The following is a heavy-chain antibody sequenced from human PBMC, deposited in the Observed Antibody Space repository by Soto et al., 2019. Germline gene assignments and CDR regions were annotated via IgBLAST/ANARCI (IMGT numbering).Heavy chain of an antibody. Sequence: QVQLVQSGAEVKKPGASEKVSYKASGYTFTSYCISWVRQAPGQGLEWRGWISAYNGNTNYAQKLQGRVTMTTDTSTSTAYMELRSLRSDDTAVYYCARDGEGSYYDSSGYYPTIDYWGQGTLVTVSS. D-gene: IGHD3-22*01. J-gene: IGHJ4*02. CDR3: ARDGEGSYYDSSGYYPTIDY. CDR2: ISAYNGNT. CDR1: GYTFTSYC. V-gene: IGHV1-18*01.